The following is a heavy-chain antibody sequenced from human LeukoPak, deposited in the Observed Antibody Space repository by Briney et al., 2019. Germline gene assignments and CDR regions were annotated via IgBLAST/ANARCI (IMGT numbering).Heavy chain of an antibody. CDR3: SSSGVEEWQGLHF. V-gene: IGHV1-24*01. Sequence: ASVKVSCKVSGYTLSELSMHWLRQSPGKGLGWRGGFDAAETDTIYAQKFQGRVTMTEDTSTDTAYMELNSLSSEDTAVYYCSSSGVEEWQGLHFWGQGTLVTVSS. D-gene: IGHD3-3*01. CDR1: GYTLSELS. CDR2: FDAAETDT. J-gene: IGHJ4*02.